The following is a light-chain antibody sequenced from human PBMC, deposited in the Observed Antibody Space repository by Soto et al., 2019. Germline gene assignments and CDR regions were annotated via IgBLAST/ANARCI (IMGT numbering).Light chain of an antibody. CDR1: QDISNY. CDR3: QQCHNLPYT. J-gene: IGKJ2*01. V-gene: IGKV1-33*01. CDR2: DAY. Sequence: DIQMTQSPSSLSASVGDRVTITCQASQDISNYLYWYKQKPGKAPEVLIYDAYNLETGVPSRFRGSGSGTDFTFTISSPQPEYSATYYGQQCHNLPYTCGQGTSLEIK.